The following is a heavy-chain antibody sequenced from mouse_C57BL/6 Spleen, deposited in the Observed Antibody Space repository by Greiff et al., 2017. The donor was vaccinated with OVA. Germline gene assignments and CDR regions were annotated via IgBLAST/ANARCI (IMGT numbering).Heavy chain of an antibody. J-gene: IGHJ4*01. D-gene: IGHD2-1*01. CDR2: IDPSDSYT. Sequence: VKLQESGAELVMPGASVKLSCTASGYTFTSYWMHWVKQRPGQGLEWIGEIDPSDSYTNYNQKVKGKSTLTVDQSSSTACMQLSSLTSEDSAVYYCARDGNYAMDYWGQGTSVTVSS. CDR3: ARDGNYAMDY. V-gene: IGHV1-69*01. CDR1: GYTFTSYW.